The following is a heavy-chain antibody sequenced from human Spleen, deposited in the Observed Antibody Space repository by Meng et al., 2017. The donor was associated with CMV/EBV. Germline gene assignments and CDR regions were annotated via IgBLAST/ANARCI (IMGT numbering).Heavy chain of an antibody. V-gene: IGHV3-48*03. CDR1: GFTFSSYE. D-gene: IGHD2-8*01. Sequence: GGSLRLSCAASGFTFSSYEMNWVRQAPGKGLEWVSYISSGGNTKYYADSVKGRFTISRDNAKNSLYLQMNSLRAEDTAVYYCARDRPRMGYYYYYGMDVWGQGTTVTVSS. J-gene: IGHJ6*02. CDR3: ARDRPRMGYYYYYGMDV. CDR2: ISSGGNTK.